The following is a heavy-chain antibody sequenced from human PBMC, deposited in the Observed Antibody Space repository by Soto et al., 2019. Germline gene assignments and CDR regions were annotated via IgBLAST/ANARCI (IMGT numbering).Heavy chain of an antibody. J-gene: IGHJ5*02. V-gene: IGHV3-21*01. D-gene: IGHD6-13*01. CDR3: TRDASRDSSAQGWFDP. Sequence: VGSLRLSCAASGFTFRSFTMNWVRQAPGKGLEWVSTISSNSAYIYYTDALRGRFTISRDNAKNSLHLQMNSLRAEDTAVYYCTRDASRDSSAQGWFDPWGPGTLVTRLL. CDR2: ISSNSAYI. CDR1: GFTFRSFT.